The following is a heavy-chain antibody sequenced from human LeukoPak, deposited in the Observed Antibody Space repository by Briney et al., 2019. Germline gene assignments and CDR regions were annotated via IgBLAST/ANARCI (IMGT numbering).Heavy chain of an antibody. D-gene: IGHD5-18*01. CDR3: ARDGLRQLWSPWRDGGDFDY. CDR2: IYYSGST. Sequence: SETLSLTCTVSGGSISSGGYYWSWIRRHPGKGLEWIGYIYYSGSTNYNPSLKSRVTMSVDTSKNQFSLKLSSVTAADTAVYYCARDGLRQLWSPWRDGGDFDYWGQGTLVTVSS. J-gene: IGHJ4*02. V-gene: IGHV4-61*08. CDR1: GGSISSGGYY.